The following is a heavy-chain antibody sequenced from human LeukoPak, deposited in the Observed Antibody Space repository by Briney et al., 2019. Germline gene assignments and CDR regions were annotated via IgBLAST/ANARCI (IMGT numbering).Heavy chain of an antibody. V-gene: IGHV3-11*01. J-gene: IGHJ4*02. D-gene: IGHD3-22*01. CDR2: ISSSGSTI. CDR3: ARYYYDSSGYYYFDY. CDR1: GFTFSDYY. Sequence: GGSLRLSCAASGFTFSDYYMSWIRQAPGKGLEWVSYISSSGSTIYYADSVKGRFTISRDNAKNSLYLQMNSLRAEDTAVYYCARYYYDSSGYYYFDYWGQGTLVTVSS.